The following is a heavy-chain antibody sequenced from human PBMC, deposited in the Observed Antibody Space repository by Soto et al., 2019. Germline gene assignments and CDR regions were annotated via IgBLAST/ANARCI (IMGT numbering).Heavy chain of an antibody. D-gene: IGHD3-10*01. V-gene: IGHV3-33*01. CDR1: GFTFSSYG. CDR2: IWYDGSNK. CDR3: ARTPTGRTMVRASFDY. Sequence: QVQLVESGGGVVQPGRSLRLSCAASGFTFSSYGMHWVRQAPGKGLEWVAVIWYDGSNKYYADSVKGRFTISRDNSKKTMYLKMNSLRAEDTAVYYCARTPTGRTMVRASFDYWGQGTLVTVSS. J-gene: IGHJ4*02.